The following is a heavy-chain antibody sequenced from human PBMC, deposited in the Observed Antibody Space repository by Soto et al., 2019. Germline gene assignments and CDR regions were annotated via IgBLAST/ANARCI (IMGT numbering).Heavy chain of an antibody. CDR3: AREIDGYYGMDV. Sequence: QVQLVQSGAEVKKPGSSVKVSCKASGGTFSTDSISWVRQAPGQGLEWMGGIIPMFGTANNAQKCQVRVTITADESTSTAYMELSSLRSEYTAVYFCAREIDGYYGMDVWGQGTTVTVAS. V-gene: IGHV1-69*12. CDR2: IIPMFGTA. J-gene: IGHJ6*02. CDR1: GGTFSTDS.